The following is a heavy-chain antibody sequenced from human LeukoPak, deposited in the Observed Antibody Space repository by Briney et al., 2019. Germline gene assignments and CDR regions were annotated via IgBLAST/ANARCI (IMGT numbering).Heavy chain of an antibody. CDR2: ISYDGSNK. D-gene: IGHD3-10*02. Sequence: GGSLRLSCAASGFTFSSYAMHWVRQAPGKGLEWVAVISYDGSNKYYADSVKGRFTIPRDNSKNTLYLQMNSLRAEDTAVYYCARDESLFGELPDYWGQGTLVTVSS. J-gene: IGHJ4*02. V-gene: IGHV3-30-3*01. CDR1: GFTFSSYA. CDR3: ARDESLFGELPDY.